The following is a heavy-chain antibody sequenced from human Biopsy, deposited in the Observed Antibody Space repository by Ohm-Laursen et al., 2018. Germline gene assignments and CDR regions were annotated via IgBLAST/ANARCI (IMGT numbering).Heavy chain of an antibody. CDR1: GGTFSNYG. CDR3: ATKLTGYFHH. V-gene: IGHV1-69*06. J-gene: IGHJ1*01. D-gene: IGHD3-9*01. CDR2: NSPIIGTG. Sequence: SSVKVSCKAPGGTFSNYGVNWVRQAPGQGLEWLGGNSPIIGTGNYAQKFQDRVTVAADTSTSTATMELRSLRSDDTAVYYCATKLTGYFHHWGQGTLVIVSS.